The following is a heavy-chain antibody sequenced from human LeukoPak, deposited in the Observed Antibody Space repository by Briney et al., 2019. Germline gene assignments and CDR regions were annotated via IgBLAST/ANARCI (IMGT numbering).Heavy chain of an antibody. D-gene: IGHD2-2*01. J-gene: IGHJ1*01. CDR2: ISKSGDDT. V-gene: IGHV3-64*01. Sequence: GGSLRLSCAASRFDFSTYAMHWVRLTPGKGLEFVSAISKSGDDTSYGNDVKGRFTTSRDNIKNTVDLEMGSLRVDDTGIYYCARIPEYWGQGTVVTVSS. CDR3: ARIPEY. CDR1: RFDFSTYA.